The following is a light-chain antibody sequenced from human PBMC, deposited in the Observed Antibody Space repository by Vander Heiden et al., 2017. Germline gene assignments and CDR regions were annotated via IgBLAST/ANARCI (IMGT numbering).Light chain of an antibody. V-gene: IGKV3-15*01. CDR3: QQYNNWPRT. J-gene: IGKJ1*01. Sequence: EVVMTQSPATLSVSPGARATLSCRASQSVSSNLAWYQQKPGQAPRLLIYGASTRATGIAARFSGGGSGTEFTLTISSLQSEDFAVYYCQQYNNWPRTFGQGTKVEIK. CDR2: GAS. CDR1: QSVSSN.